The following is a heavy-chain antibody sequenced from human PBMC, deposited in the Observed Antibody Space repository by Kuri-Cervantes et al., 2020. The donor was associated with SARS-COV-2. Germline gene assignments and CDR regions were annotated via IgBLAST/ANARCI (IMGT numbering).Heavy chain of an antibody. J-gene: IGHJ4*02. CDR2: IRGSGGSI. V-gene: IGHV3-23*01. CDR3: AKDRIQLSYNSFDY. CDR1: GGSISSSSYY. D-gene: IGHD5-18*01. Sequence: GGSLRLSCTVSGGSISSSSYYWGWIRQPPGKGLEWVSTIRGSGGSIYYADSVKGRFTISRDNSKNTLYLQMNSLRAEDTAVYYCAKDRIQLSYNSFDYWGQGTLVTVSS.